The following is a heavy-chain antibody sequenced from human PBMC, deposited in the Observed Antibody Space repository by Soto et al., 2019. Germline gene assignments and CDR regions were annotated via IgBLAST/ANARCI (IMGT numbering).Heavy chain of an antibody. V-gene: IGHV3-21*01. CDR3: ARWSTMTKF. D-gene: IGHD4-17*01. CDR2: IRSGVSYT. Sequence: GGSLTLSCAASGFSFSSYIMTWVRQAPGEGLGWVSTIRSGVSYTYYADSVKGRLTTSRDDANNSLYLQINSLRADVTAVYYCARWSTMTKFWGQGTLVTVSS. J-gene: IGHJ4*02. CDR1: GFSFSSYI.